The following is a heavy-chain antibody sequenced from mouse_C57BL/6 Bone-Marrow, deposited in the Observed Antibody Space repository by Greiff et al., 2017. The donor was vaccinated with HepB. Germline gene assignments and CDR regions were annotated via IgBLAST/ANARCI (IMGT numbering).Heavy chain of an antibody. CDR2: IHPSDSDT. J-gene: IGHJ4*01. CDR3: AKGTAQASYAMDY. Sequence: VQLQQPGAELVKPGASVKVSCKASGYTFTSYWMHWVKQRPGQGLEWIGRIHPSDSDTNYNQKFKGKATLTVDKSSSTAYMQLSSLTSEDSAVYYCAKGTAQASYAMDYWGQGTSVTVSS. D-gene: IGHD3-2*02. V-gene: IGHV1-74*01. CDR1: GYTFTSYW.